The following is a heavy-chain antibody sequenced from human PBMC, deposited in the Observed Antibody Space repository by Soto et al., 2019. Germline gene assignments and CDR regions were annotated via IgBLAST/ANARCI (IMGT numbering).Heavy chain of an antibody. CDR1: GFTFSNNG. J-gene: IGHJ4*02. Sequence: QVQLVESGGGVVQPGRSLRLSCVASGFTFSNNGIHWVRQAPGKGLEWVAVISSDGSKKYYEESVTGRFTNSRANSKNTLYLQMNSLRATDAALYYWAMDLYGGSSRFDYWGQGTLVTVSS. D-gene: IGHD2-15*01. V-gene: IGHV3-30*03. CDR2: ISSDGSKK. CDR3: AMDLYGGSSRFDY.